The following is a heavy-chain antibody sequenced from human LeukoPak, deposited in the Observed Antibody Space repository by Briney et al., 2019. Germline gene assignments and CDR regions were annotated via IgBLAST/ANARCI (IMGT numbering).Heavy chain of an antibody. V-gene: IGHV4-34*01. CDR2: INHSGST. CDR1: GGSFSGYY. D-gene: IGHD1-1*01. CDR3: ARVDWNHQLEWFDP. J-gene: IGHJ5*02. Sequence: SETLSLTCAVYGGSFSGYYWSWIRQPPGKGLEWIGEINHSGSTNYNPSLKSRVTISVDTSKNQFSLKLSSVTAADTAVYYRARVDWNHQLEWFDPWGQGTLVTVSS.